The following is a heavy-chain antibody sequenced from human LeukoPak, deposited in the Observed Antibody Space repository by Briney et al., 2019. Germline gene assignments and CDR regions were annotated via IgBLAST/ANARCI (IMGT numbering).Heavy chain of an antibody. V-gene: IGHV4-59*01. D-gene: IGHD3-10*01. Sequence: PSETLSLTCTVSGGSISSDYWSWIRQPPGKGREWIGYIYYSGSTNYNPSLKSRVIISVDTSNNQFSLQLSSVTAADTAVYCCARVEEGYGSGRRENYYYYYMDVWGKGTTVTVSS. CDR3: ARVEEGYGSGRRENYYYYYMDV. J-gene: IGHJ6*03. CDR2: IYYSGST. CDR1: GGSISSDY.